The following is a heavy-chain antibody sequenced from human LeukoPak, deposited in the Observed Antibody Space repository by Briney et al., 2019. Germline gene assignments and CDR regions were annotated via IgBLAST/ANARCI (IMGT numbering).Heavy chain of an antibody. J-gene: IGHJ4*02. CDR3: AKDNSGSFDY. V-gene: IGHV3-33*06. CDR2: IWYEGSNK. Sequence: GGSLRLSCAAPGFTFRNYDMHWVRQAPGKGLEWVAVIWYEGSNKYYADSVKGRFTISRDNSKNTLYLQMNSLRAEDTAVYYCAKDNSGSFDYWGQGTLVTVSS. CDR1: GFTFRNYD. D-gene: IGHD1-26*01.